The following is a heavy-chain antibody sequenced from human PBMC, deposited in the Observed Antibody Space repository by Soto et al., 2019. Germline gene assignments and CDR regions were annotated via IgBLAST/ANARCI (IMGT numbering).Heavy chain of an antibody. J-gene: IGHJ4*02. CDR3: GKVLVGATGHTDSDS. CDR1: GGSIYRSGYY. V-gene: IGHV4-39*01. CDR2: IDYNGVT. D-gene: IGHD2-15*01. Sequence: PSETLSLTCTVSGGSIYRSGYYWGWIRQPPGRGLEWIGNIDYNGVTYSNPSLKSRVTISRDTSKNQLSLKLTSVTAADTALYYCGKVLVGATGHTDSDSWGPGTLVTV.